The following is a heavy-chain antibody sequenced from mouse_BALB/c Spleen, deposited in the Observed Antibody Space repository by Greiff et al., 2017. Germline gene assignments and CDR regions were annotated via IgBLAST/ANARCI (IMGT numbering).Heavy chain of an antibody. Sequence: EVMLVESGGGLVQPGGSRKLSCAASGFTFSDYGMAWVRQAPGKGPEWVAFISNLAYSIYYADTVTGRFTISRENAKNTLYLEMSSLRSEDTAMYYCARSLITTVVATRAMDYWGQGTSVTVSS. V-gene: IGHV5-15*02. CDR2: ISNLAYSI. CDR1: GFTFSDYG. J-gene: IGHJ4*01. D-gene: IGHD1-1*01. CDR3: ARSLITTVVATRAMDY.